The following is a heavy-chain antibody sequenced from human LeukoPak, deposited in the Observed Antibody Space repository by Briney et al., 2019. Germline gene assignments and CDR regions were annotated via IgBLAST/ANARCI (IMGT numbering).Heavy chain of an antibody. D-gene: IGHD1-26*01. Sequence: GGSLRLSCAASGFTFSTYSMNWVRQAPGKGLEWVSYISITSPTIFYADSVKGRFTISRDNAKNSLYLQMNSLRDEDTAVYYCARSGYSGSYVYFDYWGQGILVTVPS. CDR2: ISITSPTI. J-gene: IGHJ4*02. V-gene: IGHV3-48*02. CDR1: GFTFSTYS. CDR3: ARSGYSGSYVYFDY.